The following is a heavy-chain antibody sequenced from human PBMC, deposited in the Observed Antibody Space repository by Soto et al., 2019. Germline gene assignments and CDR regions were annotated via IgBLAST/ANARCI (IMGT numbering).Heavy chain of an antibody. J-gene: IGHJ3*01. D-gene: IGHD2-21*02. V-gene: IGHV3-9*01. Sequence: GWSLRLSCAASGFNFDDYAMHLVRQAPGKGLEWVSGISWNSGSIAYGDSGKGRFTISRDNAKKYLYLQMNSLRTDDTAFYYCAKAAGLREGGFDVWGEGTTVTV. CDR2: ISWNSGSI. CDR3: AKAAGLREGGFDV. CDR1: GFNFDDYA.